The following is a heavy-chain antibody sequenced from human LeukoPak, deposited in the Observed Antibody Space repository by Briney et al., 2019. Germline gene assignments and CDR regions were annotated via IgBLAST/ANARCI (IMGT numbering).Heavy chain of an antibody. CDR1: GFTFSDYS. CDR2: IAGSSNYI. J-gene: IGHJ3*02. CDR3: VRDTFSPDAFDI. Sequence: PGGSLRLSCAASGFTFSDYSMNWVRQAPGKGLEWVSSIAGSSNYIFYADSVKGRFTISRDNAKNSLYLQMNSLRAEDTAVYYCVRDTFSPDAFDIWGQGTMVTVSS. D-gene: IGHD3-16*01. V-gene: IGHV3-21*01.